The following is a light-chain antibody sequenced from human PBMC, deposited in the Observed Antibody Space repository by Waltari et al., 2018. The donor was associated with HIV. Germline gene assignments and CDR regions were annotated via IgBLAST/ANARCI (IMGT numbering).Light chain of an antibody. V-gene: IGLV1-44*01. CDR1: SSNIGRNT. Sequence: QSVLTQPPSASGTPGQRVTISCSGSSSNIGRNTVHWYQQLPGTAPKLLIYSNNQRPSGVPDRFSGSKSGTSASLAISGLQSEDEADYYCAAWDDSLNGAYVFGTGTKVTVL. CDR2: SNN. CDR3: AAWDDSLNGAYV. J-gene: IGLJ1*01.